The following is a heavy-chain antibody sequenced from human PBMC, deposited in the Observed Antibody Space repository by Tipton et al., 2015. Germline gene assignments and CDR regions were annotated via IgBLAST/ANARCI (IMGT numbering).Heavy chain of an antibody. D-gene: IGHD4-23*01. J-gene: IGHJ4*02. CDR2: ISSSGSTQ. CDR3: ARDHGGNTDY. V-gene: IGHV3-48*03. CDR1: GFTFSGYE. Sequence: SLRLSCAASGFTFSGYEMNWVRQAPGKGLEWISYISSSGSTQYYADSVKGRFTISRSNAKNSLNLQMSSLRAEDTAVYYCARDHGGNTDYWGQGTLVTVSS.